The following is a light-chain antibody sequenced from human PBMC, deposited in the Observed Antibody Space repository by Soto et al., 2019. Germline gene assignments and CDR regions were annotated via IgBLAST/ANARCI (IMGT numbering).Light chain of an antibody. V-gene: IGLV2-14*01. CDR2: EVN. Sequence: QSVLTQPASVSGSPGQSITISCTGTSSDVGGYNYVAWYHQHPGKAPKLMIYEVNNRPPGVSNRFSGSKSGNTTSLTISGLQAEDATDYYGTSYTTSSTHRVFRGGNKLTVL. CDR3: TSYTTSSTHRV. CDR1: SSDVGGYNY. J-gene: IGLJ3*02.